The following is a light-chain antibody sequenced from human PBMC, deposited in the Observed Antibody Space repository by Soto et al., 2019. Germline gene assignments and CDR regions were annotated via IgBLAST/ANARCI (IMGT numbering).Light chain of an antibody. CDR3: AAWDDSLNGLI. Sequence: QSALTQPPSASGAPGQRVTISSSGSSSNIGSNTVNWYQQLPGTAPKLLIYNSDQRPSGVPDRFSGSKSGTSASLVISGLQSEDEADYYCAAWDDSLNGLIFGGGTKLTVL. CDR2: NSD. J-gene: IGLJ2*01. V-gene: IGLV1-44*01. CDR1: SSNIGSNT.